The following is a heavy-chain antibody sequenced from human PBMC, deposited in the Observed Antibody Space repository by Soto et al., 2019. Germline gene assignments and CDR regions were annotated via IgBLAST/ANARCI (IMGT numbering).Heavy chain of an antibody. CDR1: GGTFSSYT. J-gene: IGHJ5*02. V-gene: IGHV1-69*02. CDR2: IIPILGIA. CDR3: ARSYYYGQLPHYNWFDP. D-gene: IGHD3-10*01. Sequence: ASVKVSCKASGGTFSSYTISWVRQAPGQGLEWMGRIIPILGIANYAQKFQGRVTITADKSTSTAYMELSSLRSEDTAVYYCARSYYYGQLPHYNWFDPWGQGTLVTVSS.